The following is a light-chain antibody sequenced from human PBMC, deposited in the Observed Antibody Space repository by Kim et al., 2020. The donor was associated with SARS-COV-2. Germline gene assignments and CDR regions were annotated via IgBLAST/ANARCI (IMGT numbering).Light chain of an antibody. CDR2: GAS. CDR3: QQFNNWPPWT. Sequence: STGERATLSCRARQSVSTNVAWFQQKPGQAPRLLIYGASTRATGTPARFSGSGSGTEFTLTISSLQSEDFAVYYCQQFNNWPPWTFGQGTKVDIK. CDR1: QSVSTN. J-gene: IGKJ1*01. V-gene: IGKV3-15*01.